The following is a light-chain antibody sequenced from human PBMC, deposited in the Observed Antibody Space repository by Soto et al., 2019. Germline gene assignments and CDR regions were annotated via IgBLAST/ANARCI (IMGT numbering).Light chain of an antibody. J-gene: IGKJ3*01. CDR1: QSVSSN. Sequence: EVVMTQSPDTLSVSPGERATLSCRASQSVSSNLAWYQQKLGQAPRLLIYGASTRATGISAKFSGSGSGTEFTLTISSLQSEDFATYYGQHCDYLPIFGPGTTVDFK. CDR3: QHCDYLPI. V-gene: IGKV3-15*01. CDR2: GAS.